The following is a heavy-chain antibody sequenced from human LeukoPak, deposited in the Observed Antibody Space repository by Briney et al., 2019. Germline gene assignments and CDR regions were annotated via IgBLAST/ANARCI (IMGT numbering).Heavy chain of an antibody. CDR2: INPNSGGT. J-gene: IGHJ5*02. CDR3: ARDGGDSWENWFDP. V-gene: IGHV1-2*02. Sequence: GASVKVSCKASGYTFTGYYMHWVRQAPGQGLEWMGWINPNSGGTNYAQKFQGRVTMTRDTSISTAYMELSRLRSDDTAVYYCARDGGDSWENWFDPWGQGTLVTVSS. D-gene: IGHD2-21*02. CDR1: GYTFTGYY.